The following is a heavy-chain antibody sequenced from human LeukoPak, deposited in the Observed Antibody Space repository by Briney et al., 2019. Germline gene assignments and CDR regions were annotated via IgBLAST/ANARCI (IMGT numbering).Heavy chain of an antibody. CDR1: GGSFSGYY. Sequence: SETLSLTCAVYGGSFSGYYWSWIRQPPGNGLEWIGEINHSESTNYNPSLKSRVTISVDTSKNQFSLKLSSVTAADTAVYYCAVGYCSGGSCYSLDYWGQGTLVTVSS. CDR2: INHSEST. CDR3: AVGYCSGGSCYSLDY. D-gene: IGHD2-15*01. V-gene: IGHV4-34*01. J-gene: IGHJ4*02.